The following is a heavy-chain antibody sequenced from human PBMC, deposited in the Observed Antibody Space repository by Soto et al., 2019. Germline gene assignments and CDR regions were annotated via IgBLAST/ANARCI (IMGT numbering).Heavy chain of an antibody. J-gene: IGHJ6*02. CDR1: GGSFSGYY. CDR2: INHSGST. D-gene: IGHD5-12*01. Sequence: PSETLSLTCAVYGGSFSGYYWSWIRQPPGKGLEWIGEINHSGSTNYNPSLKSRVTISVDTSKNQFSLKLSSVTAADTAVYYCARGPGVGGYYGYPNYYYYYGMDVWGQGTTVTVSS. V-gene: IGHV4-34*01. CDR3: ARGPGVGGYYGYPNYYYYYGMDV.